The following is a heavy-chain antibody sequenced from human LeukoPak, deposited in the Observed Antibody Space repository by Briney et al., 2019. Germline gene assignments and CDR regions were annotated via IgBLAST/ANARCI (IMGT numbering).Heavy chain of an antibody. D-gene: IGHD1-26*01. V-gene: IGHV3-48*01. CDR2: ISSSSSTI. CDR3: ASSGSYPLYYFDY. CDR1: GFTFSSYS. J-gene: IGHJ4*02. Sequence: GGSLRLSCAASGFTFSSYSMNWVRQAPGKWLEWVSYISSSSSTIYYADSVKGRFTISRDNAKNSLYLQMNSLRAEDTAVYYCASSGSYPLYYFDYWGQGTLVTVSS.